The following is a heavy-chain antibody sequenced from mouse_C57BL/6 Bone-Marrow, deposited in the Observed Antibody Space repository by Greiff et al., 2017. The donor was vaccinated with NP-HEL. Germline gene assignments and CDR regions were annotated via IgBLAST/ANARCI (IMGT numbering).Heavy chain of an antibody. Sequence: QVQLKESGAELVMPGASVKLSCKASGYTFTSYWMHWVKQRPGQGLEWIGEIDPSDSYTNYNQKFKGKSTLTVDKSSSTAYMQLSSLTSEDSAVYYCARLGGRGFAYWGQGTLVTVSA. V-gene: IGHV1-69*01. J-gene: IGHJ3*01. CDR3: ARLGGRGFAY. CDR2: IDPSDSYT. CDR1: GYTFTSYW.